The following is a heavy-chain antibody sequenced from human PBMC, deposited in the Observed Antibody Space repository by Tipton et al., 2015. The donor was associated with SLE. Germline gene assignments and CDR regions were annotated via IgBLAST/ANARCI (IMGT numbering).Heavy chain of an antibody. CDR1: GYSISSGYY. V-gene: IGHV4-38-2*01. CDR3: ARQGTGFGSGRDDY. Sequence: LRLSCDVSGYSISSGYYWGWIRQPPGKEPEWIGSIYYSGSTYYTPSLKSRVTTSVDTSKNQFSLSLDSVTVEDTAVYYCARQGTGFGSGRDDYWGQGILVTVSS. CDR2: IYYSGST. J-gene: IGHJ4*02. D-gene: IGHD1-14*01.